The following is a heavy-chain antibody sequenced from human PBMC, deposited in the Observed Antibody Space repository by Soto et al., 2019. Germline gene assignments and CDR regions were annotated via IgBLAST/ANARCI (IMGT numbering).Heavy chain of an antibody. CDR2: VYYSGST. CDR3: ARGYGESSSSTIGC. Sequence: PSETLSLTCTVSGGSISDYYWSWFRQAPGKGLDWIGYVYYSGSTNYNPSLQSRVTISVDNAKNTLYLQMNSLRAEDTSVYYCARGYGESSSSTIGCWGQGTLVTVSS. D-gene: IGHD5-18*01. V-gene: IGHV4-59*12. CDR1: GGSISDYY. J-gene: IGHJ4*02.